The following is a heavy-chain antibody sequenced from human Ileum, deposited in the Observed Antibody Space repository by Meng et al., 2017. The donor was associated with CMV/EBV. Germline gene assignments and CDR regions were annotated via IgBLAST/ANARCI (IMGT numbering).Heavy chain of an antibody. D-gene: IGHD6-6*01. CDR3: ARDHASSSQLLDY. CDR1: GYTFSSYS. J-gene: IGHJ4*02. Sequence: QGHLVQSGAEVKNIGASVKVSRKASGYTFSSYSFSWVRQAPGQGLEWMGWISAYNGDIKYAQKFRDRVTMTTDTSTSTAYMDLRGLRSDDTAVYYCARDHASSSQLLDYWGQGTLVTVSS. V-gene: IGHV1-18*04. CDR2: ISAYNGDI.